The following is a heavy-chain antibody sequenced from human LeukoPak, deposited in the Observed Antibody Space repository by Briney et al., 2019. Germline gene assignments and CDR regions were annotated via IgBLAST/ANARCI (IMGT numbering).Heavy chain of an antibody. CDR3: ARDSKQYSSNDYMDV. D-gene: IGHD6-13*01. CDR1: GLTFSTYS. CDR2: ISSDSGTI. V-gene: IGHV3-48*01. J-gene: IGHJ6*03. Sequence: GGSLRLSCGASGLTFSTYSMNWVRQAPGKGLEWVSYISSDSGTIYYADSVKGRFTISRDNAKKSLYLQMNSLRAEDTALYYCARDSKQYSSNDYMDVWGKGTTVTVSS.